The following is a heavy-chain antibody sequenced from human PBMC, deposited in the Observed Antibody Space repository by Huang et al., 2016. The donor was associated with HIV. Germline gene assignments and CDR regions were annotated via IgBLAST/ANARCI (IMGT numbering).Heavy chain of an antibody. CDR2: LSTGGSA. J-gene: IGHJ3*02. CDR3: ARVESGYYDAFDI. CDR1: GGSISPGNYD. V-gene: IGHV4-61*09. Sequence: QVQLQESGPGLVKPSETLSLTCTVSGGSISPGNYDGSWIRQPAGKGLEWVGHLSTGGSANYNPFLKRRVTISLDTSKTQFSLKLSSVTAADSAVYYCARVESGYYDAFDIWGPGTTVTVSS. D-gene: IGHD3-3*01.